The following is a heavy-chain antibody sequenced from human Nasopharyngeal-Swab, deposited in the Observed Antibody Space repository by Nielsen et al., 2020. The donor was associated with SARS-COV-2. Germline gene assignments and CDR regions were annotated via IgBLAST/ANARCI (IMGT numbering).Heavy chain of an antibody. CDR3: AISIFGVAQNYFDY. D-gene: IGHD3-3*01. J-gene: IGHJ4*02. CDR1: GFTFSSYA. CDR2: ISGSGGST. V-gene: IGHV3-23*01. Sequence: GESLKISCAASGFTFSSYAMHWVRQAPGKGLEWVSAISGSGGSTYYADSVKGRFTISRDNSKNTLYLQMNSLRAEDTAVYYCAISIFGVAQNYFDYWGQGTLVTVSS.